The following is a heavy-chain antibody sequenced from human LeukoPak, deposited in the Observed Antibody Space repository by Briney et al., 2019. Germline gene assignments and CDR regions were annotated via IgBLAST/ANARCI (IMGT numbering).Heavy chain of an antibody. D-gene: IGHD1-1*01. Sequence: GGSLRVSCAASGLTFSSYWMGWVRQAPGKGLEWVANINRDGTETYYMDSVKGRFTISRDNANNSLYLEMNSLRAEDTAIYYCARGHTLTTICFDYWGQGTLVTVAS. V-gene: IGHV3-7*01. CDR2: INRDGTET. CDR1: GLTFSSYW. J-gene: IGHJ4*02. CDR3: ARGHTLTTICFDY.